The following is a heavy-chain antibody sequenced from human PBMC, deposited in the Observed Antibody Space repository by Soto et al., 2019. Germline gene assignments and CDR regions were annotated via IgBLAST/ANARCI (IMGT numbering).Heavy chain of an antibody. CDR1: GFTSISSA. CDR2: IAVGSGNA. D-gene: IGHD3-22*01. J-gene: IGHJ4*02. V-gene: IGHV1-58*01. Sequence: RASVKVSCKASGFTSISSAVQWVRQARGQRLEWIGWIAVGSGNANSAQKFQERVRITRDISTSTVYMDLSSLGSEDTAVYFCAADQGGSYYRLGYWGQGTLVTVSS. CDR3: AADQGGSYYRLGY.